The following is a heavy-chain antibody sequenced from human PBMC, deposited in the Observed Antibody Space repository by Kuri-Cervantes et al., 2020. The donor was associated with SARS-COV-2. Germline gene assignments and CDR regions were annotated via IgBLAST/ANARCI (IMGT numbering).Heavy chain of an antibody. CDR3: ARDSPAYCSSTSCYFFDY. CDR1: GGSISSGGYY. Sequence: SETLSLTYTVSGGSISSGGYYWSWIRQPPGKGLEWIGYIYHSGSTYYNPSLKSRVTISVDRSKNQFSLKLSSVTAANTAVYYCARDSPAYCSSTSCYFFDYWGQGTLVTVSS. CDR2: IYHSGST. J-gene: IGHJ4*02. D-gene: IGHD2-2*01. V-gene: IGHV4-30-2*01.